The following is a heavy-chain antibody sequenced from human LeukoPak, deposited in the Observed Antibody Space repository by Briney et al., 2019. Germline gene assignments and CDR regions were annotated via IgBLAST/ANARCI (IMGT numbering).Heavy chain of an antibody. CDR1: GFTFSSYE. J-gene: IGHJ4*02. D-gene: IGHD5-12*01. CDR3: ARGPSGWLPTGAYYFDY. Sequence: PGGSLRVSCAASGFTFSSYEMNWVRQAPGKGLEWVSYISSSGSTIYYADSVKGRFTISRDNAKNSLYLQMNSLRAEDTAVYYCARGPSGWLPTGAYYFDYWGQGTLVTVSS. V-gene: IGHV3-48*03. CDR2: ISSSGSTI.